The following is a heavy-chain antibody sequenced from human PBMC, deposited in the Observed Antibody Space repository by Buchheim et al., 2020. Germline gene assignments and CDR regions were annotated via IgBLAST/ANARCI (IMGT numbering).Heavy chain of an antibody. CDR1: GFTFGSYW. CDR3: ARDPGIPAEGTFGYFDQ. Sequence: EVQLVESGGGLVQPGGSLRLSCSASGFTFGSYWLGWVRKVPGKGPEWVADIKEDGSGKYYVDSVKARFTISRDNDKTSLYLQMNSLRAEDTAVFYFARDPGIPAEGTFGYFDQWGQGTL. D-gene: IGHD6-13*01. CDR2: IKEDGSGK. J-gene: IGHJ4*02. V-gene: IGHV3-7*03.